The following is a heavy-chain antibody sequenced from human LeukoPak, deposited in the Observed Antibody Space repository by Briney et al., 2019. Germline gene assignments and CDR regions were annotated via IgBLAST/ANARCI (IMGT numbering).Heavy chain of an antibody. D-gene: IGHD1-26*01. Sequence: GGSLRLSCAASGFTFSSYAMSWVRQAPGKGLEWVSAISGSGGGTYYADSVKGRFTISRDNSKNTLYLQMNSLRAEDTAVYYCAKDRHKWELPQMLIDYWGQGTLVTVSS. CDR1: GFTFSSYA. J-gene: IGHJ4*02. CDR3: AKDRHKWELPQMLIDY. CDR2: ISGSGGGT. V-gene: IGHV3-23*01.